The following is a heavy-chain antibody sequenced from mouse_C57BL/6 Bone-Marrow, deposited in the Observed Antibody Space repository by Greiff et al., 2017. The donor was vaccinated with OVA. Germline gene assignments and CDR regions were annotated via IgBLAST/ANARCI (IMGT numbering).Heavy chain of an antibody. CDR1: GYAFSSSW. CDR2: IYPGDGDT. Sequence: QVQLQQSGPELVKPGASVKISCKASGYAFSSSWMNWVKQRPGKGLEWIGRIYPGDGDTNYNGKFKGKATFTADTSSNTAYMQLSSLTTEDSAIYYCARNYGSSFYYYAMDYWGQGTSVTVSS. J-gene: IGHJ4*01. CDR3: ARNYGSSFYYYAMDY. D-gene: IGHD1-1*01. V-gene: IGHV1-82*01.